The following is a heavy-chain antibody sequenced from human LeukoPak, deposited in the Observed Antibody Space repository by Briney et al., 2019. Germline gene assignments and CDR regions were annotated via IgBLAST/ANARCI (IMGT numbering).Heavy chain of an antibody. CDR1: GFTFSSYY. J-gene: IGHJ4*02. D-gene: IGHD2-15*01. CDR3: ARVRDCGGGSCFSYLDY. Sequence: PGGSLRLSCAASGFTFSSYYMHWVGQVPGKGLVWVSRINGDESSTTYADSVKGRFTISRDNAKNTLYLQMNTLRAEDTAVYYCARVRDCGGGSCFSYLDYWGQGTLVTVSS. CDR2: INGDESST. V-gene: IGHV3-74*01.